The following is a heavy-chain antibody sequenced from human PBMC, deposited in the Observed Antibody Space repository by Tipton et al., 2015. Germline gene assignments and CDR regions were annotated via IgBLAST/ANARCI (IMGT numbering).Heavy chain of an antibody. Sequence: TLSLTCTVSGGSISSYYWSWIRQSPGKGLEWIGYINYRGDTNYNPALKSRVTISADTSKNQFSLKLTSVTAAGTAVYYCAREFVTSGGFGMDVWGQGTTVTVSS. CDR2: INYRGDT. CDR1: GGSISSYY. D-gene: IGHD3-16*01. V-gene: IGHV4-59*01. CDR3: AREFVTSGGFGMDV. J-gene: IGHJ6*02.